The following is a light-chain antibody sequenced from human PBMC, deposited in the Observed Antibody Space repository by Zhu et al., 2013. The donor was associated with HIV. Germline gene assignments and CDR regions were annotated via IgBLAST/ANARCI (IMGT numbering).Light chain of an antibody. CDR3: HQYGTSPPT. CDR2: GAS. V-gene: IGKV3-20*01. CDR1: QSVSSSY. Sequence: EIVLTQSPGTLSLSPGERATLSCRASQSVSSSYLAWYQQKPGQAPRLLIYGASSRATGIPDRFSGSASGADFTLTISRLEPEDFAVYHCHQYGTSPPTFGQGTKVEVK. J-gene: IGKJ1*01.